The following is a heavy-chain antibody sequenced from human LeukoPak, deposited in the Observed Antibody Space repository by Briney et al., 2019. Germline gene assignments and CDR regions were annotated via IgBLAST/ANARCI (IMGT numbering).Heavy chain of an antibody. D-gene: IGHD6-13*01. CDR1: GGSIYSGSYY. V-gene: IGHV4-61*02. J-gene: IGHJ2*01. CDR3: ATEYGSSWSYWYFDL. CDR2: IDSSVST. Sequence: SETLSLTCTVSGGSIYSGSYYWSWIRQPAGKGLEWLGRIDSSVSTNYNPSLKGRVTMSVDTSKNQFSLTPTSAPAADTAVYYCATEYGSSWSYWYFDLWGRGTLVTVSS.